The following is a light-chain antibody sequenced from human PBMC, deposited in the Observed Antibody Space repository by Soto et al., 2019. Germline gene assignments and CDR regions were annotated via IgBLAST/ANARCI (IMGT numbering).Light chain of an antibody. J-gene: IGLJ2*01. V-gene: IGLV2-8*01. Sequence: QSALTQPPSASGSPGQSVTISCTGTSSDVGRYNYVSWYQQQPGKAPKLIIYEVSKRLSGVPDRFSGSKSGNTASLTVSGLQADDEAVYHCSSYAGSNNLVLFGGGTKLTVL. CDR1: SSDVGRYNY. CDR2: EVS. CDR3: SSYAGSNNLVL.